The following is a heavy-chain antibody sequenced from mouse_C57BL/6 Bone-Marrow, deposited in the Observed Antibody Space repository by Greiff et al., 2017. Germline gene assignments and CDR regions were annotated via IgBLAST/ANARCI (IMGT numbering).Heavy chain of an antibody. D-gene: IGHD2-5*01. J-gene: IGHJ3*01. CDR1: GYTFTSYW. CDR3: ALYSKIAY. V-gene: IGHV1-61*01. Sequence: VQLQQPGAELVRPGSSVKLSCKASGYTFTSYWMDWVKQRPGQGLEWIGNIYPSDSETHYNQKFKDKATLTVDKSSSTAYMTLSSLTSEDSAVYFCALYSKIAYWGQGTLVTVSA. CDR2: IYPSDSET.